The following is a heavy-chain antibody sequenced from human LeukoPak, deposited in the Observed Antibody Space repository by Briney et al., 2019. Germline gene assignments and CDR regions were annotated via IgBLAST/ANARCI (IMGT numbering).Heavy chain of an antibody. V-gene: IGHV3-30*18. CDR1: VFTFSRYG. D-gene: IGHD2-2*01. CDR3: AKDQQVGAAAYYFDS. J-gene: IGHJ4*02. Sequence: GGSLRLSRAASVFTFSRYGLHWVRQARAKGREGVTVIANEGKDKKYADSLKDRFTISRDNSKSTLYLQMNSLRAEDTGVYYCAKDQQVGAAAYYFDSWGQGTLVTVSS. CDR2: IANEGKDK.